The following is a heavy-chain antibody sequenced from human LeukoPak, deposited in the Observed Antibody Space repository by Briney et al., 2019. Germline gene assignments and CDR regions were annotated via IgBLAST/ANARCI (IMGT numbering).Heavy chain of an antibody. Sequence: PGESLKISCKGSGYSFTSYWIGWVRQMPGKGLEWMGIIYPGDSDTRYSPSFQGQVTISADKSISTAYLQWSSLKASDTAMYYCARVRGITIFGVVTPTKKDAFDIWGQGTMVTVSS. D-gene: IGHD3-3*01. V-gene: IGHV5-51*01. CDR3: ARVRGITIFGVVTPTKKDAFDI. CDR1: GYSFTSYW. CDR2: IYPGDSDT. J-gene: IGHJ3*02.